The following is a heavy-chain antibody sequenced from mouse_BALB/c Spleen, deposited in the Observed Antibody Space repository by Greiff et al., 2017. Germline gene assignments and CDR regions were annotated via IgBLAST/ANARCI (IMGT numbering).Heavy chain of an antibody. J-gene: IGHJ2*01. Sequence: QVQLQQSGAELMKPGASVKISCKATGYTFSSYWIEWVKQRPGHGLEWIGEILPGSGSTNYNEKFKGKATFTADTSSNTAYMQLSSLTSEDSAVYYCARSGDDYDGEYYFDYWGQGTTLTVSS. CDR3: ARSGDDYDGEYYFDY. D-gene: IGHD2-4*01. CDR1: GYTFSSYW. CDR2: ILPGSGST. V-gene: IGHV1-9*01.